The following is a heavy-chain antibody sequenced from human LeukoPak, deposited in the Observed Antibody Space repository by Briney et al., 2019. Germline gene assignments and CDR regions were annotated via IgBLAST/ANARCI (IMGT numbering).Heavy chain of an antibody. CDR2: IYYSGST. V-gene: IGHV4-59*01. CDR3: ASDSGYEIGAFDI. Sequence: SETLSLTCTVSGGSINSDYWSWIRQPPGKGLEWIGYIYYSGSTNYNPSLKSRVTISVDTSKNQFSLKLSSVTAADTAVYYCASDSGYEIGAFDIWGQGTMVTVSS. J-gene: IGHJ3*02. CDR1: GGSINSDY. D-gene: IGHD5-12*01.